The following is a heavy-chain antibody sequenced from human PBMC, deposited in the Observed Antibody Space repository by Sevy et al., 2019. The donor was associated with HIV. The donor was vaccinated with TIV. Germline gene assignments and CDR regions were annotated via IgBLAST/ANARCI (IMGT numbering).Heavy chain of an antibody. CDR1: GGSFSGYY. J-gene: IGHJ5*02. CDR3: ARRVNTPKYDILTGPDQNWFDP. D-gene: IGHD3-9*01. CDR2: INHSGST. Sequence: SETLSLTCAVYGGSFSGYYWSWIRQPPGKGLEWIGEINHSGSTNYNPSLKSRVTISVDTSKNQFSLKLSSVTAADTAVYYCARRVNTPKYDILTGPDQNWFDPWGQGTLVTVSS. V-gene: IGHV4-34*01.